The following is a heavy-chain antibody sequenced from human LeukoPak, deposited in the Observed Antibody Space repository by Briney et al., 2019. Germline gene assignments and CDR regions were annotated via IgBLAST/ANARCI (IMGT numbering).Heavy chain of an antibody. D-gene: IGHD4-17*01. J-gene: IGHJ6*02. CDR2: IRSKANSYAT. CDR1: GFTFSGSA. V-gene: IGHV3-73*01. CDR3: TRQKDGDYRTYYYGMDV. Sequence: GGSLRLSCAASGFTFSGSAMHWVRQASGKGLEWVGRIRSKANSYATAYAASVKGRFTISRDDSKNTAYLQMSSLKTEDTAVYYCTRQKDGDYRTYYYGMDVWGQGTTVTVSS.